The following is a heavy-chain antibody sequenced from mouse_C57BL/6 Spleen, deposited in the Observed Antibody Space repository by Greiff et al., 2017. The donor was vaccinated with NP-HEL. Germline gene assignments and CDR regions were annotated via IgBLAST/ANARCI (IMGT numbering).Heavy chain of an antibody. J-gene: IGHJ1*03. CDR1: GYSFTDYN. V-gene: IGHV1-39*01. D-gene: IGHD1-1*01. CDR3: ARGDYGSSYWYFDV. Sequence: EVHLVESGPELVKPGASVKISCKASGYSFTDYNMNWVKQSNGKSLEWIGVINPNYGTTSYNQKFKGKATLTVDQSSSTAYMQLNSLTSEDSAVYYCARGDYGSSYWYFDVWGTGTTVTVSS. CDR2: INPNYGTT.